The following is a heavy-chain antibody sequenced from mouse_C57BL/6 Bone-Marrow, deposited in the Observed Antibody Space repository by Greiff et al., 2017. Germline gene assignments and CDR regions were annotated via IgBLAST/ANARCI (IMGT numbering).Heavy chain of an antibody. CDR3: ARPIYDGYPLAY. J-gene: IGHJ3*01. D-gene: IGHD2-3*01. V-gene: IGHV2-2*01. Sequence: QVQLKQSGPGLVQPSQSLSITCTVSGFSLTSYGVHWVRQSPGKGLEWLGVIWSGGSTDYNAAFISRLSISKDNSKSQVFFKMNSLQADDTAIDYCARPIYDGYPLAYWGQGTLVTVSA. CDR2: IWSGGST. CDR1: GFSLTSYG.